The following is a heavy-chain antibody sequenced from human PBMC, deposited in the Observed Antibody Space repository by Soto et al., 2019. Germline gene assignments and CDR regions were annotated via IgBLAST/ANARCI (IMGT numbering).Heavy chain of an antibody. J-gene: IGHJ6*02. CDR2: XIPFFKAT. CDR3: ARDVPLNYYDSTYYYYAMDV. Sequence: VQSGAEVKKPGSSVKVSXXXXXGXFNSHAXSXXXXXXXXXXXXXXXXIPFFKATNYAEKFQGRVTITADEFTSTAYMDLSSLRSEDTAVYYCARDVPLNYYDSTYYYYAMDVWGQGTTVTVSS. CDR1: XGXFNSHA. V-gene: IGHV1-69*01. D-gene: IGHD3-22*01.